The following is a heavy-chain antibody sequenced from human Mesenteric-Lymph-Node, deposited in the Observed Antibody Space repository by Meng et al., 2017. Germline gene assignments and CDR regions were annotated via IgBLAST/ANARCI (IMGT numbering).Heavy chain of an antibody. CDR2: IYHSGST. J-gene: IGHJ4*02. Sequence: QLQVSGPGLVKPLATLSLTCAGSGCSFSSSNWWSWVRQPPGKGVEWIGEIYHSGSTNYNPSLKSRVTISVDKSKNQFSLNLSSVTAADTAVYYCARVGQWLPIDYWGQGTLVTVSS. CDR3: ARVGQWLPIDY. D-gene: IGHD6-19*01. CDR1: GCSFSSSNW. V-gene: IGHV4-4*02.